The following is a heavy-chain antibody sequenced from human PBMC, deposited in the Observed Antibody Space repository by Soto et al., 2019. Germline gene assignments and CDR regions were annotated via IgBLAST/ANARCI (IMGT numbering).Heavy chain of an antibody. J-gene: IGHJ5*02. Sequence: QVQLVQSGGEVKKPGASVKVSCKASGYTFTNYGISWVRQAPGQGLEWMGWINVYNGNTKYAQKVQGRVTMTTDTSTSTAYMERRSLRSDDTAVYYSARGVGSGSYYNQYNWFDPWGQGTLVTVSS. V-gene: IGHV1-18*01. CDR3: ARGVGSGSYYNQYNWFDP. D-gene: IGHD3-10*01. CDR1: GYTFTNYG. CDR2: INVYNGNT.